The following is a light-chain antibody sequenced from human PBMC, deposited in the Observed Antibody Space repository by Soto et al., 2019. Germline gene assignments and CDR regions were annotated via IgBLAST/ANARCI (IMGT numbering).Light chain of an antibody. V-gene: IGLV2-14*03. CDR2: DVT. CDR1: SSDVGGYNY. J-gene: IGLJ1*01. Sequence: QSVLTQPASVAGAHGLSITGSCTGTSSDVGGYNYVSWYQQHPGKAPRLMIYDVTNRPSGVSDRFSGSKSGNTASLTISGLQAEDEADYYCSSYRRGSTYVFGTGTKVTVL. CDR3: SSYRRGSTYV.